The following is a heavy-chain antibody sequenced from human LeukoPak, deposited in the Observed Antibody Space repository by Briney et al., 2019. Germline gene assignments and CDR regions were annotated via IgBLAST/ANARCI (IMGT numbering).Heavy chain of an antibody. D-gene: IGHD6-13*01. J-gene: IGHJ4*02. CDR3: ARTANFAAAYYIDY. V-gene: IGHV3-21*01. Sequence: GSLRLSCAASGFTFSSDTMNWVRQAPGKGLEWVSSISGSSRHKYYADSVKGRFTISRDNAKNSLYLQMNSLRAEDTAVYYCARTANFAAAYYIDYWGQGTLVTVSS. CDR2: ISGSSRHK. CDR1: GFTFSSDT.